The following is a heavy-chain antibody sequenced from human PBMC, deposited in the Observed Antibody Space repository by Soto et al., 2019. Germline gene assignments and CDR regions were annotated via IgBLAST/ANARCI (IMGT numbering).Heavy chain of an antibody. CDR2: IYYSGST. Sequence: SGTPWTICNSTCYSIRNRSYYWRWIRQPPGKGLEWIGSIYYSGSTYYNPSLKSRVTISVDTSKNQFSLKLSSVTAADTAVYYCARPSVDLYYYGMDVWGQGT. J-gene: IGHJ6*02. CDR1: CYSIRNRSYY. V-gene: IGHV4-39*01. CDR3: ARPSVDLYYYGMDV.